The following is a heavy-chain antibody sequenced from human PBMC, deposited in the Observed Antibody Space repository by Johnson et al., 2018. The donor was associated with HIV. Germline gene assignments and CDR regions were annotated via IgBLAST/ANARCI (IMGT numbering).Heavy chain of an antibody. CDR3: AKDKVPTGAGEAFGI. CDR2: ISYDGSNE. CDR1: GFTFRSYW. D-gene: IGHD1-26*01. V-gene: IGHV3-30*18. Sequence: QVQLVESGGGLVQPGGSLRLSCAASGFTFRSYWMSWVRQAPGKGLEWVAVISYDGSNEYYADSVKGRFTISRDNSKNTLYLQMNSLRAEDTAVYYCAKDKVPTGAGEAFGIWGQGTMVTVSS. J-gene: IGHJ3*02.